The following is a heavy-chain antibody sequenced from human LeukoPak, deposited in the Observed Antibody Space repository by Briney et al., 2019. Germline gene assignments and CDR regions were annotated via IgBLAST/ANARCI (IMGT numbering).Heavy chain of an antibody. CDR2: INPSGGST. D-gene: IGHD3-22*01. V-gene: IGHV1-46*01. CDR1: GYTFTSYY. J-gene: IGHJ3*02. CDR3: ARDEEGYYYDSSGPLDI. Sequence: GASVKVSCKASGYTFTSYYMHWVRQAPGQGLEWMGIINPSGGSTSYAQKFQGRVTMTRDTSISTAYMELGSLRSDDTAVYYCARDEEGYYYDSSGPLDIWGQGTMVTVSS.